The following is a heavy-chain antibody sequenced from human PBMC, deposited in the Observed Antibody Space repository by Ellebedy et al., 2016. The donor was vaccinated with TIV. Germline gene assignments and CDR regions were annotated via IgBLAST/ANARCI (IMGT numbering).Heavy chain of an antibody. V-gene: IGHV1-58*02. CDR2: ILVGSGNT. J-gene: IGHJ4*02. Sequence: ASVKVSCKASGFTFRSFAIQWVRQARGQRLEWIGWILVGSGNTKYTQKFQERVTLTRDMSTSTAYMEVSGLTSDDSAVYYCLTENAGPATQGDVWGQGTLVTVSS. CDR1: GFTFRSFA. CDR3: LTENAGPATQGDV.